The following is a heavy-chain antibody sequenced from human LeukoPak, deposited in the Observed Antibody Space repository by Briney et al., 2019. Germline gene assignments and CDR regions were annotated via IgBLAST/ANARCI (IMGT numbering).Heavy chain of an antibody. D-gene: IGHD6-13*01. CDR1: GYTFTSYD. CDR2: MNPNSGNT. Sequence: ASVKVSCKASGYTFTSYDINWVRQATGQGLEWMGWMNPNSGNTGYAQKFQGRVTMTRNTSISTAYMELSSLRSEDTAVYYCAREGPTGSSWYVVPYYYHMDVWGKGTTVTVSS. J-gene: IGHJ6*03. V-gene: IGHV1-8*01. CDR3: AREGPTGSSWYVVPYYYHMDV.